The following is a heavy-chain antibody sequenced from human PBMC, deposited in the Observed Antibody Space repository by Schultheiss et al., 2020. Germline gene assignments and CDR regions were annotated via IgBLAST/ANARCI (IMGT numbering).Heavy chain of an antibody. V-gene: IGHV3-64*01. CDR2: ISSNGGST. J-gene: IGHJ4*02. D-gene: IGHD5-24*01. Sequence: GGSLRLSCAASGFTVSSYAMHWVRQAPGKGLEYVSAISSNGGSTYYANSVKGRFTISRDNSKNTLYLQMGSLRAEDMAVYYCARMRRDGYFDYWGQGTLVTVSS. CDR3: ARMRRDGYFDY. CDR1: GFTVSSYA.